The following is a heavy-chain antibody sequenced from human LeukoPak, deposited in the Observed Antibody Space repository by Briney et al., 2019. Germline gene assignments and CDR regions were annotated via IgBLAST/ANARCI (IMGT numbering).Heavy chain of an antibody. V-gene: IGHV3-30-3*01. CDR3: ARELLWFGEFKGAFDY. CDR2: ISYDGSNQ. J-gene: IGHJ4*02. CDR1: GFTFSSYA. D-gene: IGHD3-10*01. Sequence: GGSLRLSCAASGFTFSSYAMHWVRQAPGKGLEWVAVISYDGSNQYYADSVKGRLTISRDNSKNTLYLQMNSLSPEDTAVYYCARELLWFGEFKGAFDYWGQGTLVTVSS.